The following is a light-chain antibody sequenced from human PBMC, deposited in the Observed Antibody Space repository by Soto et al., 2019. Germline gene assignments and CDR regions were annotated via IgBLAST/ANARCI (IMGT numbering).Light chain of an antibody. Sequence: GDRVTIPWRASQSISSGLAWYQQKPGKAPKFLIYDASNLGSGVPSWFSGSGSGTDFTLTISSLQHDYFATYYCQQYSSYWTFGQGTKVDIK. CDR1: QSISSG. J-gene: IGKJ1*01. CDR2: DAS. V-gene: IGKV1-5*01. CDR3: QQYSSYWT.